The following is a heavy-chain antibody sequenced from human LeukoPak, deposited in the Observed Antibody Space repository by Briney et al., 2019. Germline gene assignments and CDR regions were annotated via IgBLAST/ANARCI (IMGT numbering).Heavy chain of an antibody. CDR3: ARGGPPMGIYFDY. CDR2: IYSGGGI. V-gene: IGHV3-53*01. Sequence: TGGSLRLSRAASGFTVSSNYMSCVGETPGKGLEWVSVIYSGGGIYYVDSVKGRFTISRDNSQNTLYLQMNSLRAEDTAVYFCARGGPPMGIYFDYWGQGTLVTVSS. CDR1: GFTVSSNY. J-gene: IGHJ4*02. D-gene: IGHD1-26*01.